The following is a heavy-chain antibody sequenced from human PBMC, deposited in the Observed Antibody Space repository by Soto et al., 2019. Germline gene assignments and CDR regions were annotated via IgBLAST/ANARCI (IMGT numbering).Heavy chain of an antibody. CDR1: GDSVSRYH. CDR2: VSTTAGT. D-gene: IGHD4-17*01. Sequence: QVRLQESGPGLVKPSETLSLTCSVSGDSVSRYHWNWVRQSPGQGLEWIGFVSTTAGTVYNPSLASRVDVSLDTSKILFALLLTPLAAADTAVYYCARLIAMAAVTLGGDNWLDPWGQGTLVVVPS. J-gene: IGHJ5*02. CDR3: ARLIAMAAVTLGGDNWLDP. V-gene: IGHV4-4*08.